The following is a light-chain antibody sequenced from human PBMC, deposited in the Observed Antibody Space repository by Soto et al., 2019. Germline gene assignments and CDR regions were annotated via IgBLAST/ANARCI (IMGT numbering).Light chain of an antibody. Sequence: IQMTQSPSTLSASVGDRVTITCRASQSISIWLAWYQQKPGKAPKLLIYKASSLESEVPSRFSGSESGTEFTFTINSLQTDDSATYYCQQYNSDSTLGQGTKVEIK. V-gene: IGKV1-5*03. CDR3: QQYNSDST. J-gene: IGKJ1*01. CDR2: KAS. CDR1: QSISIW.